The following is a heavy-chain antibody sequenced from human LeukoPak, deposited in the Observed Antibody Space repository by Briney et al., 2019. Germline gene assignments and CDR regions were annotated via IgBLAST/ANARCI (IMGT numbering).Heavy chain of an antibody. CDR1: GFTFSSYW. CDR2: INHSGST. J-gene: IGHJ1*01. CDR3: ARHSHYYDSSGYFPPMRFQH. D-gene: IGHD3-22*01. Sequence: GSLRLSCAASGFTFSSYWMSWVRQAPGKGLEWIGEINHSGSTNYNPSLKSRVTISVDTSKNQFSLKLSSVTAADTAVYYCARHSHYYDSSGYFPPMRFQHWGQGTLVTVSS. V-gene: IGHV4-34*01.